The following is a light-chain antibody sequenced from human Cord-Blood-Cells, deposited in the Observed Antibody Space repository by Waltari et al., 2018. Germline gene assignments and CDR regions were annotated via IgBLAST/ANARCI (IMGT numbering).Light chain of an antibody. Sequence: SVSGSPGQSITISCTGTSSDVGSYNLVSWYQQHPGKAPKLMIYEGSKRPSGVSNRFSGSKSGNTASLTISGLQAEDEADYYCCSYAGSSTSWVFGGGTKLTVL. CDR1: SSDVGSYNL. CDR2: EGS. J-gene: IGLJ3*02. CDR3: CSYAGSSTSWV. V-gene: IGLV2-23*01.